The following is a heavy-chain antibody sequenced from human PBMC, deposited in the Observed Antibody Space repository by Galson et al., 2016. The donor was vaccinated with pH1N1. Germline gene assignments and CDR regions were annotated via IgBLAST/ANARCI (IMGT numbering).Heavy chain of an antibody. J-gene: IGHJ4*02. Sequence: SVKVSCKASGYSFTAYYIHWLRQAPGQGPEWMGWINPNSRDTNYAQKYAQRFQDRVTMTRDTSISTAYMELTGLTSDDTAVYFCARDSCTGGSCYCVPDYWGQGTLVTVSS. V-gene: IGHV1-2*02. D-gene: IGHD2-15*01. CDR2: INPNSRDT. CDR3: ARDSCTGGSCYCVPDY. CDR1: GYSFTAYY.